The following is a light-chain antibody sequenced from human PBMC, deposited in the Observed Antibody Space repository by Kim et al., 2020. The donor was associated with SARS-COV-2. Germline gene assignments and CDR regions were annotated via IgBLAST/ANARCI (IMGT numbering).Light chain of an antibody. J-gene: IGLJ3*02. CDR2: QDN. CDR3: QAWDSGTVVV. CDR1: RLGDRY. Sequence: SYELTQPPSVSVSPGQTATIACFGDRLGDRYVSWYQQKPGQSPVLVIYQDNERPSGIPERLSGSSSENTSTLTISGTQSMDEADYYCQAWDSGTVVVFGGGTQLTVL. V-gene: IGLV3-1*01.